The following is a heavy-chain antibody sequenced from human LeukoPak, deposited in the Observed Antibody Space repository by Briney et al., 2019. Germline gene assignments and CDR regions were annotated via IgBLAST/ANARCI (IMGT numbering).Heavy chain of an antibody. Sequence: SETLSLTCAVYGGSFSGYYWSWIRQPPGKGLEWIREINHSGSTNYNPSLKSRVTISVDTPKNQFSLKLSSVTAADTAVYYCARDRIAVAGTAGMDVWGKGTTVTVSS. D-gene: IGHD6-19*01. V-gene: IGHV4-34*01. CDR2: INHSGST. CDR3: ARDRIAVAGTAGMDV. J-gene: IGHJ6*04. CDR1: GGSFSGYY.